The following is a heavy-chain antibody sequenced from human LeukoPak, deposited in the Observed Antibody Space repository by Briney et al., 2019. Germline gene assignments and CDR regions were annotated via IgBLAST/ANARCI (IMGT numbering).Heavy chain of an antibody. Sequence: PSETLSLTCTVSGGSISSGDYYWSWIRQPPGKGLEWIGYIYYSGSTYYNPSLKSRVTISVDTSKNQFSLKLSSVTAADTAVYYCARVSLVATQYFDYWGQGTLVTVSS. J-gene: IGHJ4*02. CDR1: GGSISSGDYY. CDR3: ARVSLVATQYFDY. V-gene: IGHV4-30-4*01. D-gene: IGHD5-12*01. CDR2: IYYSGST.